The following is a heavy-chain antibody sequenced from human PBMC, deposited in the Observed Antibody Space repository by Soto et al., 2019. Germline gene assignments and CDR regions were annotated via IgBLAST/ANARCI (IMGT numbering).Heavy chain of an antibody. D-gene: IGHD3-10*01. CDR2: ISYDGSNK. Sequence: QGQLVESGGGVVQPGRSLRLSCAASGFTFSSYAMHWVRQAPGKGLEWVAVISYDGSNKYYADSVKGRFTISRDNSKNTLYLQMNSLRAEDTAVYYCARESLMAAHWFDPWGQGTLVTVSS. CDR3: ARESLMAAHWFDP. CDR1: GFTFSSYA. V-gene: IGHV3-30-3*01. J-gene: IGHJ5*02.